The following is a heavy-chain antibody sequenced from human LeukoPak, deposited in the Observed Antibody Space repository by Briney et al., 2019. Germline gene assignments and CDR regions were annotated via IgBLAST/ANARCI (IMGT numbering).Heavy chain of an antibody. J-gene: IGHJ5*02. V-gene: IGHV3-23*01. CDR1: GFTFSSYA. D-gene: IGHD1-26*01. Sequence: PGGSLRLSCAASGFTFSSYAMSWVRQAPGKGLEWVSVISGGGDYTYYADSVKGRFTISRDNSKNTLYLQMNSLRAEDTAVYYCAKRDSGSWENWFDPWGQGTLVTVSS. CDR3: AKRDSGSWENWFDP. CDR2: ISGGGDYT.